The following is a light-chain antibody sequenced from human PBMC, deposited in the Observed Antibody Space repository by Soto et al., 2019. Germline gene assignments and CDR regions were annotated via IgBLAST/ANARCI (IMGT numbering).Light chain of an antibody. CDR1: QTVNRNY. CDR2: GVS. CDR3: QQYIDSPRT. V-gene: IGKV3-20*01. J-gene: IGKJ1*01. Sequence: EIILTQSPGTLALSPGDGATLSCRASQTVNRNYLAWYHQRPGQPPRLLIYGVSNRSSGVPDRVSGDGSGTEFTLTIGRLDPDDFGVYYCQQYIDSPRTFGQGTRVEVK.